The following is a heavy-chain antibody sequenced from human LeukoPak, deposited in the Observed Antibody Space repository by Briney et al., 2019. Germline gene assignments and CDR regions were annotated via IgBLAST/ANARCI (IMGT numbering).Heavy chain of an antibody. Sequence: SQTLSLTCTVSGGSISSGGYYWSWIRQHPGKGLEWIGYIYYSGSTYYNPSLKSRVTISVDTSKNQFSLKLSSVTAADTAVYYCARDRGVYDSSGSPQPFYFDCWGQGALVTVSS. V-gene: IGHV4-31*03. CDR1: GGSISSGGYY. J-gene: IGHJ4*02. CDR2: IYYSGST. CDR3: ARDRGVYDSSGSPQPFYFDC. D-gene: IGHD3-22*01.